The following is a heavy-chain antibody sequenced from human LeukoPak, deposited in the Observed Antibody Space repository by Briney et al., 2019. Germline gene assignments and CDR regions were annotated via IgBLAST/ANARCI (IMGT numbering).Heavy chain of an antibody. CDR3: ARHVASYDFDY. J-gene: IGHJ4*02. D-gene: IGHD2-21*01. CDR1: GGSISSDSYY. CDR2: IYNSGST. Sequence: KPSETLSLTCSVSGGSISSDSYYWGWIRQPPGKGLEWIGSIYNSGSTYYYPSLRGRITVSVDRTKNQFPLKLSSVTAADTAVYYCARHVASYDFDYWGQGTLVTVSS. V-gene: IGHV4-39*01.